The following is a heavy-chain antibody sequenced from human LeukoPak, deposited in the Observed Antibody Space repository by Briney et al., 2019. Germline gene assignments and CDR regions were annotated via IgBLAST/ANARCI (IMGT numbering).Heavy chain of an antibody. J-gene: IGHJ4*02. D-gene: IGHD2-2*01. V-gene: IGHV3-21*01. Sequence: KPGGSLRLSCVVSGFTFSSYTMNWVRRAPGRGLEWVSSISSSGSYMFYADSVKGRFTISRDNAKNSLYLQMNSLRAEDTAVYYCARESGPAAMAHTLNWGQGTLVTVSS. CDR2: ISSSGSYM. CDR1: GFTFSSYT. CDR3: ARESGPAAMAHTLN.